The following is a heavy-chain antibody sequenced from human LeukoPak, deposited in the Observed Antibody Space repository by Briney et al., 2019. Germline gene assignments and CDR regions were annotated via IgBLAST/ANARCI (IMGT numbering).Heavy chain of an antibody. D-gene: IGHD2-15*01. CDR1: GFTFSRYW. J-gene: IGHJ5*02. CDR3: ATAGGDGSRMGFDP. CDR2: ISADGSVT. Sequence: GGSLRLSRADSGFTFSRYWMHWVRHTPGKGLVWVSCISADGSVTRYADSVKGRFTISRDNTKSTLYLQMHSLRAEDTAVYYXATAGGDGSRMGFDPWGQGTLVTVSS. V-gene: IGHV3-74*01.